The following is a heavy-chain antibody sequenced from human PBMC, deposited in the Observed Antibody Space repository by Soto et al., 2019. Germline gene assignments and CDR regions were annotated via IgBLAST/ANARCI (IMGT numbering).Heavy chain of an antibody. Sequence: SETLSLTCAVSGYSISSGYYWGWIRQPPGKGLEWIGSIYHGGSTYYNPSLKSRVTISVDTSKNQFSLKLSSVTAADTAVYYCARVWGREYQLLSTFDYWGQGTLVTVSS. J-gene: IGHJ4*02. CDR1: GYSISSGYY. V-gene: IGHV4-38-2*01. CDR3: ARVWGREYQLLSTFDY. D-gene: IGHD2-2*01. CDR2: IYHGGST.